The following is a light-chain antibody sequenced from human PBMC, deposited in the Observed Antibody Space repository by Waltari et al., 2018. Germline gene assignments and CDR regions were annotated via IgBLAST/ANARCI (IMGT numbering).Light chain of an antibody. V-gene: IGLV2-8*01. Sequence: QSALTQPPSASGSPGQSVTIPCTGTTSDAGGYNYVSWYQQHPGNAPKLMIYEVSKRPSGVPDRFSGSKSGNTASLTVSGLQAEDEADYYCSSYAGSKVVFGGGTKLTVL. J-gene: IGLJ2*01. CDR2: EVS. CDR1: TSDAGGYNY. CDR3: SSYAGSKVV.